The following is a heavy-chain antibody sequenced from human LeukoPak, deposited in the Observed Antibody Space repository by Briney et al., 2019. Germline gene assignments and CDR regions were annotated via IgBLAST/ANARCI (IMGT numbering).Heavy chain of an antibody. V-gene: IGHV4-39*07. CDR3: ARGEGSIVGATNPWAYYYYMDV. CDR2: IYYSGST. Sequence: SETLSLTCTVSGGSISSSSYYWGWIRQPPGKGLEWIGSIYYSGSTYYNPSLKSRVTISVDTSKNQFSLKLSSVTAADTAVYYCARGEGSIVGATNPWAYYYYMDVWGKGTTVTVSS. D-gene: IGHD1-26*01. CDR1: GGSISSSSYY. J-gene: IGHJ6*03.